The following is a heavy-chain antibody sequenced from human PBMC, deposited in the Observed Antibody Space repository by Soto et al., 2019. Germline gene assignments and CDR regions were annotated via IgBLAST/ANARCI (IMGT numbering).Heavy chain of an antibody. V-gene: IGHV3-48*02. D-gene: IGHD6-19*01. CDR2: ITSDTKTI. Sequence: EVQLVESGGDLVQRGGSLRLSCVASGFTFSVYSMNWVRQAPGKGLEWFSYITSDTKTIKYADSVMDRFTISRDNAKNSVYLQMNSLRDEDTSVYYCASSVEGHFDYWGKGNVVSVSS. J-gene: IGHJ4*02. CDR1: GFTFSVYS. CDR3: ASSVEGHFDY.